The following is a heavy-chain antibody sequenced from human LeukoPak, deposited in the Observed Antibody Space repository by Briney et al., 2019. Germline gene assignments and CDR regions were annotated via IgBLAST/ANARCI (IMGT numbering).Heavy chain of an antibody. CDR2: IYSTGST. CDR3: ARHFSMTHAFDI. J-gene: IGHJ3*02. D-gene: IGHD3-22*01. V-gene: IGHV4-59*01. CDR1: GGSMCDYY. Sequence: WETLSLTCTVSGGSMCDYYWSWIRQPPGKGLEWIGYIYSTGSTNYNPSLKSRVTISLDTSKSQFSLKLSSVTAADTALYYCARHFSMTHAFDIWGQGTLVTVSS.